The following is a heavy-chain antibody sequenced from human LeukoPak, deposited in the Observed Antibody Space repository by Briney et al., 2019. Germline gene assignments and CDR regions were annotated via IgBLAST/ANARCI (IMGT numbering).Heavy chain of an antibody. J-gene: IGHJ6*02. CDR2: INHSGST. CDR3: ARDRRNDDDGMDV. D-gene: IGHD1-1*01. V-gene: IGHV4-34*01. CDR1: GGSFSGYY. Sequence: KPSETLSLTCAVYGGSFSGYYWSWIRQPPGKGLEWIGEINHSGSTNYNPSLESRVTISVDTSKNQFSLKLSSVTAADTAVYYCARDRRNDDDGMDVWGQGTTVTVSS.